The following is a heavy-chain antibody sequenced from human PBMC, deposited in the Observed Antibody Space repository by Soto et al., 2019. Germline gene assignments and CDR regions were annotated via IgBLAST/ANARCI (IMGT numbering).Heavy chain of an antibody. CDR2: IYYSGST. J-gene: IGHJ4*02. CDR3: ARQGRYSSSFTDY. D-gene: IGHD6-13*01. V-gene: IGHV4-39*01. CDR1: GGSISSSSYY. Sequence: QLQLQESGPGLVKPSETLSLTCTVSGGSISSSSYYWGWIRQPPGKGLEWIGSIYYSGSTYYNPSLKIRVTISVDTSKNHSSLKLSSGTAADTAVYYCARQGRYSSSFTDYWGQGTLVTVSS.